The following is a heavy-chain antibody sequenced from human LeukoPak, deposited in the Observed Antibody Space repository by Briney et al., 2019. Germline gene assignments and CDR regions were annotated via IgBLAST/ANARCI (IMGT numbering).Heavy chain of an antibody. CDR3: ARVGGLSLELDY. CDR2: INPSGGST. D-gene: IGHD3/OR15-3a*01. Sequence: GGSLRLSCAASGFTFTSYYMHWVRQAPGQGLEWMGIINPSGGSTSYAQKFQGRVTMTRDMSTSTVYMELSSLRSEDTAVYYCARVGGLSLELDYWGQGTLVTVSS. J-gene: IGHJ4*02. CDR1: GFTFTSYY. V-gene: IGHV1-46*01.